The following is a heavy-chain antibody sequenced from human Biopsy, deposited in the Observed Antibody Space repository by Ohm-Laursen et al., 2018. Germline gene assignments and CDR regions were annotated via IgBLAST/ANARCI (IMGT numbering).Heavy chain of an antibody. CDR3: ARERGWKSISTIDY. D-gene: IGHD6-6*01. CDR1: GFTFSTYT. Sequence: SLRLSCAASGFTFSTYTMTWVRQAPGKGLEWVSSISRTSDFIYYADSVMGRFTISRDNAKNSVDLQMNSLRAEDTAAYFCARERGWKSISTIDYWGQGTLVTASS. CDR2: ISRTSDFI. J-gene: IGHJ4*02. V-gene: IGHV3-21*01.